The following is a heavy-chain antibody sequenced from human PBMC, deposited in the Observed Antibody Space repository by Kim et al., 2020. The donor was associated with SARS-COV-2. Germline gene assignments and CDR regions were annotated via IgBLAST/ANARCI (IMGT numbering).Heavy chain of an antibody. V-gene: IGHV4-59*01. D-gene: IGHD1-26*01. CDR2: IYYSGST. CDR3: ARKGWELLQFDP. CDR1: GGSISSYY. Sequence: SETLSLTCTVSGGSISSYYWSWIRQPQGKGLEWIGYIYYSGSTNYNPSLKSRVTISVDTSKNQFSLKLSSVTAADTAVYYCARKGWELLQFDPWGQGTLVTVSS. J-gene: IGHJ5*02.